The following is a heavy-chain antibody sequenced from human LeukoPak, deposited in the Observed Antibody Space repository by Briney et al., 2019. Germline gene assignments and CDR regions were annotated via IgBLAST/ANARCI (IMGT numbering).Heavy chain of an antibody. CDR3: AKDMGGSGSH. J-gene: IGHJ4*02. D-gene: IGHD3-10*01. Sequence: GGSLSFSCAASGLTFDDIAWHWVGQVQGKGLEWVSLISGEGGSTYYADSVKGRFTISRDNSKNSLYLQMNSLRTEDTALYYCAKDMGGSGSHWGQGTLVTVSS. CDR2: ISGEGGST. V-gene: IGHV3-43*02. CDR1: GLTFDDIA.